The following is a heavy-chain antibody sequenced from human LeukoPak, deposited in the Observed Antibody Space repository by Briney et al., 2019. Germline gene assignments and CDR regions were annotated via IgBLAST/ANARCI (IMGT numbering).Heavy chain of an antibody. CDR3: AKDRALRITIFGVVITYYYYYYMDV. V-gene: IGHV3-30*18. CDR2: ISYDGSNK. D-gene: IGHD3-3*01. J-gene: IGHJ6*03. CDR1: GFTFSSYG. Sequence: GGSLRLSCAASGFTFSSYGMHWVRQAPGKGLEWVAVISYDGSNKYYADSVKGRFTISRDNSKNTLYLQMNSLRAEDTAVYYCAKDRALRITIFGVVITYYYYYYMDVWGKGTTVTVSS.